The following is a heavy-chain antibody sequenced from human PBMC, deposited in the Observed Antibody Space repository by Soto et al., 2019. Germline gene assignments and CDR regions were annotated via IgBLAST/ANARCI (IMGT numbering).Heavy chain of an antibody. Sequence: QVQLVESGGGVVQPGRSLRLSCAASGFTFSSYGMHWVRQAPGKGLEWVAVISYDGSNKYYADSVKGRFTISRDNSKNTLYLKMNSLRAEDTAVYYCAKDKASGWTYFDYWGQGTLVTVSS. J-gene: IGHJ4*02. CDR3: AKDKASGWTYFDY. CDR2: ISYDGSNK. V-gene: IGHV3-30*18. CDR1: GFTFSSYG. D-gene: IGHD3-10*01.